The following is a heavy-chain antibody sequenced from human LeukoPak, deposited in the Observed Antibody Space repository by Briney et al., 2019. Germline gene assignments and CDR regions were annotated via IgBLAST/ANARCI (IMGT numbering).Heavy chain of an antibody. CDR2: IWYDGSNK. D-gene: IGHD4-23*01. J-gene: IGHJ3*02. CDR3: ARDDYGGKLDI. V-gene: IGHV3-33*01. Sequence: AGGSLRLSCAASGFTFSNYDMHWVRQAPGKGLEWVAVIWYDGSNKYYADSVKGRFTISRDNSKNTLYLQMNSLRDEDTAVYYCARDDYGGKLDIWGQGTVVTVSS. CDR1: GFTFSNYD.